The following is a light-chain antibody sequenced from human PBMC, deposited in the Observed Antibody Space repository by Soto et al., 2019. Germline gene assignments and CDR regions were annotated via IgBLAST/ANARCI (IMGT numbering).Light chain of an antibody. CDR2: GAS. Sequence: DIQMTQSPSTLSASVGDRDTITCRASQSVTSRLAWYQQKPGKAPKLLIYGASTLERGVPSRFSGSASGTEFPLAISSLKPDDFATYSCPQYNSSSLTFSGGTTVEIK. V-gene: IGKV1-5*01. J-gene: IGKJ4*01. CDR3: PQYNSSSLT. CDR1: QSVTSR.